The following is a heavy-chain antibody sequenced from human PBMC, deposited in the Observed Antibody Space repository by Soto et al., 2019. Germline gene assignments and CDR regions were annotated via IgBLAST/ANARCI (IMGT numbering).Heavy chain of an antibody. CDR2: INSDGSST. D-gene: IGHD2-2*01. V-gene: IGHV3-74*01. Sequence: GGSLRLSCAASGFTFSSYWMHWVRQAPGKGLVWVSRINSDGSSTSYADSVKGRFTISRDNAKNTLYLQMNSLRAEDTAVYYCARGPDIVVVPAAKTLDYWGQGTLVTVSS. J-gene: IGHJ4*02. CDR3: ARGPDIVVVPAAKTLDY. CDR1: GFTFSSYW.